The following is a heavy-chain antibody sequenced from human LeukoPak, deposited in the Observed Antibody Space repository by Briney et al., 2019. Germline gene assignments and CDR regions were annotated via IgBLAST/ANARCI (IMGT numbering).Heavy chain of an antibody. CDR1: GGSISSSSYY. CDR2: IYYSGST. Sequence: PSETLSLTCTVSGGSISSSSYYWGWIRQPPGKGLEWIGSIYYSGSTYYNPSLKSRVTISVDTSKNQFSLKLSSVTAADTAVYYCARGRVTMVRGVSGYMDVWGKGTTVTVSS. V-gene: IGHV4-39*01. J-gene: IGHJ6*03. CDR3: ARGRVTMVRGVSGYMDV. D-gene: IGHD3-10*01.